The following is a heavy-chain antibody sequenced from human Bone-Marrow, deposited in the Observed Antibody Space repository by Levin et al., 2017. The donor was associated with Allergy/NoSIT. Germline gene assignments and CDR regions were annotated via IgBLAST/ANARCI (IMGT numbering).Heavy chain of an antibody. J-gene: IGHJ6*02. V-gene: IGHV3-30-3*01. Sequence: LSLTCAASGFTFSKYPIHWVRQAPGKGLEWVAVISYDGTRDFYAGSVKGRFIISRDNSKDRLFLQMNSLRVEDTAMYYCARDLRGGGFTIFYGMDVWGQGTAVTVSS. CDR3: ARDLRGGGFTIFYGMDV. CDR1: GFTFSKYP. D-gene: IGHD3-3*01. CDR2: ISYDGTRD.